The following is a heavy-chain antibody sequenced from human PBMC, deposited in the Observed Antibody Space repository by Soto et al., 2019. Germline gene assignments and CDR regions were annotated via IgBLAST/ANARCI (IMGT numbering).Heavy chain of an antibody. CDR2: ISGSGGST. CDR3: AKARPEVVITGWFDP. V-gene: IGHV3-23*01. Sequence: GGSLRLSCAASGFTFSSYAMSWVRQATGKGLEWVSAISGSGGSTYYADSVKGRFTISRDNSKNTLYLQMNSLRAEDTAVYYCAKARPEVVITGWFDPWGQGTLVTVSS. CDR1: GFTFSSYA. D-gene: IGHD3-22*01. J-gene: IGHJ5*02.